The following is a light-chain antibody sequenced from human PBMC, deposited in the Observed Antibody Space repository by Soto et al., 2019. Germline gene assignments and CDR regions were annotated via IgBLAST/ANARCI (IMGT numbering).Light chain of an antibody. J-gene: IGLJ2*01. V-gene: IGLV1-44*01. CDR1: NSNIGSNH. CDR3: AAWDDSLNGHVL. Sequence: QSVLTQPPSASGTPGQRVAISCSGSNSNIGSNHVNWYQQLPGTAPKLLIYGNNQRPSGVPDRFSGSRSGTSASLAISGLQSEDDADYYCAAWDDSLNGHVLFGGGTKLTVL. CDR2: GNN.